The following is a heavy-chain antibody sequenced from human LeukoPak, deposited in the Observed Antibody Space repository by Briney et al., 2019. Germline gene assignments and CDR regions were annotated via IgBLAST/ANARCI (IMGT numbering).Heavy chain of an antibody. Sequence: SVKVSCKASGGTFSSYAISWVRQAPGQGLEWMGRIIPILGIANYAQKFQGRVTITADKSTSTAYMELSSLRSEDTAVYYCATPYRQSAFDIWGQGTMVTVSS. CDR1: GGTFSSYA. CDR2: IIPILGIA. CDR3: ATPYRQSAFDI. V-gene: IGHV1-69*04. D-gene: IGHD2-2*02. J-gene: IGHJ3*02.